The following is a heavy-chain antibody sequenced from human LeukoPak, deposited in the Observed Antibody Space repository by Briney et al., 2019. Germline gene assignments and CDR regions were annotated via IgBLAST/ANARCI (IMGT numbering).Heavy chain of an antibody. Sequence: GGSLRLSCAASGFTFSSYWMSWVRQAPGKGLEWVANIKQDGSEKYYVDSVKGRFTISRDNAKNSLYLQTNSLRAEDTAVYYCARGNSYYYDSSGYFSYYFDYWGQGTLVTVSS. J-gene: IGHJ4*02. V-gene: IGHV3-7*01. CDR2: IKQDGSEK. D-gene: IGHD3-22*01. CDR1: GFTFSSYW. CDR3: ARGNSYYYDSSGYFSYYFDY.